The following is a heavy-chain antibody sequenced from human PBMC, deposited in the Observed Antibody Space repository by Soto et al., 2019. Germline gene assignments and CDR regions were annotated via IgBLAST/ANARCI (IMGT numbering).Heavy chain of an antibody. D-gene: IGHD6-19*01. CDR2: TYYRSKWYN. CDR1: WDSVSSNSAA. CDR3: ARTTWLDYAFDI. J-gene: IGHJ3*02. V-gene: IGHV6-1*01. Sequence: SQTLSLTCAISWDSVSSNSAAWNWIRQSPSRGLEWLGRTYYRSKWYNDYVGSVKSRITINPDTSKNHFSLQLNSMTPEDTAVYYCARTTWLDYAFDIWGQGTMVTVSS.